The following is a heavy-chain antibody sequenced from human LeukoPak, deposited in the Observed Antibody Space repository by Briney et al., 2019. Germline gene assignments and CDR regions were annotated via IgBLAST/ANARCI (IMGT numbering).Heavy chain of an antibody. D-gene: IGHD3-10*01. V-gene: IGHV4-59*01. Sequence: SETLSLTCTASGVSISSYYRSWIRQPPGKGLEWIGYINYSGSTNYNPSLKSRVTISVDTSKNQFSLKLSSVTAADTAVYYCARGGVVRGVIRSRDYFDYWGQGTLVTVSS. J-gene: IGHJ4*02. CDR3: ARGGVVRGVIRSRDYFDY. CDR2: INYSGST. CDR1: GVSISSYY.